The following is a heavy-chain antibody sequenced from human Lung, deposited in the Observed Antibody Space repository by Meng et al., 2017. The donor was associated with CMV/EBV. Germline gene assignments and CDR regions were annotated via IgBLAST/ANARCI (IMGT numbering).Heavy chain of an antibody. CDR3: ASRTGTPKRGCNWFDP. CDR1: GGTFSSYA. V-gene: IGHV1-69*10. CDR2: IIPILGIA. Sequence: SVXVSXKASGGTFSSYAISWVRQAPGQGLEWMGGIIPILGIANYAQKFLGRVTITADKSTSTAYMELSSLRSEDTAVYYCASRTGTPKRGCNWFDPWGQGXLVTASS. D-gene: IGHD1-7*01. J-gene: IGHJ5*02.